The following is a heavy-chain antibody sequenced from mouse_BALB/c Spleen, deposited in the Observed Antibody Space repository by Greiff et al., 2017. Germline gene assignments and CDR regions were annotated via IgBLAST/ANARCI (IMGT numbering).Heavy chain of an antibody. J-gene: IGHJ3*01. CDR2: SRNKANDYTT. D-gene: IGHD2-4*01. CDR3: ARDEGITTWFAY. V-gene: IGHV7-1*02. Sequence: EVKVVDSGGGLVQPGGSLRLSCAPSGFTFSDFYMEWVRQPPGKRLEWIAASRNKANDYTTEYSASVKGRFIVSRDTSQSILYLQMNALRAEDTAIYYCARDEGITTWFAYWGQGTLVTVSA. CDR1: GFTFSDFY.